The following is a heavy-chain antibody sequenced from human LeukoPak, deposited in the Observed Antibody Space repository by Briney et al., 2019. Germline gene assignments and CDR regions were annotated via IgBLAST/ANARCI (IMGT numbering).Heavy chain of an antibody. J-gene: IGHJ4*02. Sequence: GGSLRLCCATSGFTFSSHWMHWVRQAPGKGLVWVSRIKSDGSSTDYADSVKGRFTISRDNAKNTLFLQMNSLRAEDTAVYYCVRLYFDWGQGTLVTVSS. CDR1: GFTFSSHW. D-gene: IGHD3-9*01. V-gene: IGHV3-74*01. CDR2: IKSDGSST. CDR3: VRLYFD.